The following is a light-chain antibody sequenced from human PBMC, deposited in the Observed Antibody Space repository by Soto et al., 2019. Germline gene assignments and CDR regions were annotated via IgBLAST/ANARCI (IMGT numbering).Light chain of an antibody. CDR1: QSVSSSY. J-gene: IGKJ5*01. V-gene: IGKV3-20*01. CDR2: GAS. CDR3: QQYGDSPIT. Sequence: EIVLTQSPGTLSLSPGQRATLSCRASQSVSSSYLAWYQQKPGQPPRLLIYGASSRATGIPDRFSGSGSGTDFTLTLSRLEPEDFAVYFCQQYGDSPITFGQGTRLEIK.